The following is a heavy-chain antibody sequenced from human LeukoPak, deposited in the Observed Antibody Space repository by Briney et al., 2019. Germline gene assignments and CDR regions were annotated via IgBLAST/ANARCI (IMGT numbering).Heavy chain of an antibody. D-gene: IGHD6-19*01. CDR1: GFTFDDYA. CDR2: ISWNSGSI. Sequence: GRSPRVSCAASGFTFDDYAMHWVRQAPGKGLEWVSGISWNSGSIGYADSVKGRFTISRDNAKNSLYLQMNSLRAEDMALYYCAKGQWLVRGAAFDIWGQGTMVTVSS. V-gene: IGHV3-9*03. CDR3: AKGQWLVRGAAFDI. J-gene: IGHJ3*02.